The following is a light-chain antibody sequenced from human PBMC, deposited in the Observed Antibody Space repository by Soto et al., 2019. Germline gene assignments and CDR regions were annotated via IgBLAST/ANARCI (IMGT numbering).Light chain of an antibody. V-gene: IGKV3-20*01. J-gene: IGKJ1*01. CDR2: VDS. Sequence: DIVLTQSPGTLSLSPGERATLSCRASQSVRSSYLAWYQQKPGQAPRLLIYVDSSRATGIPDRFSGSGSGTDFILTIARLVPEDFAVYYCQQYGGSPWTFGQGTKAEIK. CDR1: QSVRSSY. CDR3: QQYGGSPWT.